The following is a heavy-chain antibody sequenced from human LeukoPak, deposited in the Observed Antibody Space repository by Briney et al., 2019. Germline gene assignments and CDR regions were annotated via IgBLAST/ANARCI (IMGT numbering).Heavy chain of an antibody. CDR3: ARDRPLAYCGGDCVHYYYYYYMDV. CDR1: GGSISSYY. J-gene: IGHJ6*03. CDR2: IYTSGST. D-gene: IGHD2-21*01. Sequence: SEPLSLTCTVSGGSISSYYWSWIRQPAGKGLEGIGRIYTSGSTNYNPSLKSRVTMSVDTSKNQFSLKLSSVTAADTAVYYCARDRPLAYCGGDCVHYYYYYYMDVWGKGTTVTVSS. V-gene: IGHV4-4*07.